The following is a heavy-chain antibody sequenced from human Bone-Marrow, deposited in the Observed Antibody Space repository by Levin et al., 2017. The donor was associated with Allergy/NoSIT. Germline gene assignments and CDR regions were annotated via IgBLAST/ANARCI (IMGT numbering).Heavy chain of an antibody. CDR3: ARLGT. V-gene: IGHV3-74*01. Sequence: GGSLRLSCAASGANFGVNWMHWVRQAPGKGLEWVSRINSVGTSLNYADSVKGRFTISRDSAKNILYLQMNGLRAEDTAVYYCARLGTWGQGTSVIVSS. J-gene: IGHJ5*02. CDR2: INSVGTSL. D-gene: IGHD2-15*01. CDR1: GANFGVNW.